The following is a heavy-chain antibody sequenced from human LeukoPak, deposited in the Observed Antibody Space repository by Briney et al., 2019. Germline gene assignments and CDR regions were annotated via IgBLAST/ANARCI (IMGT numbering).Heavy chain of an antibody. V-gene: IGHV1-24*01. CDR1: GYRLSAVS. D-gene: IGHD3-3*01. J-gene: IGHJ4*02. CDR3: MIAYFDWASSRSGNYF. Sequence: ASVKVSCKVSGYRLSAVSMHWVRQAPGKGLEWMGGFEPEDGATIYAERFQGRITMTEDTSTDTAYMDLSRLTSEDTAVYCCMIAYFDWASSRSGNYFWGQATLVTVSS. CDR2: FEPEDGAT.